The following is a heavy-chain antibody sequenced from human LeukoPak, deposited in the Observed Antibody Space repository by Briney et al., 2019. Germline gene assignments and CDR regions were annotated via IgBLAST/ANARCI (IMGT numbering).Heavy chain of an antibody. D-gene: IGHD3-22*01. CDR2: IYYSGST. V-gene: IGHV4-59*01. CDR1: GGSFSGYY. Sequence: PSETLSLTCAVYGGSFSGYYWSWIRQPPGKGLEWIGYIYYSGSTNYNPSLKSRVTISVDTSKNQFSLKLSSVTAADTAVYYCARESYYDSSGYEIDYWGQGTLVTVSS. J-gene: IGHJ4*02. CDR3: ARESYYDSSGYEIDY.